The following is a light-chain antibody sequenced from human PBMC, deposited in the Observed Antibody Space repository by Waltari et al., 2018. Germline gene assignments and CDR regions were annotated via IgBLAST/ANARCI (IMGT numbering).Light chain of an antibody. CDR2: GAS. V-gene: IGKV3D-15*01. CDR1: RSVSSK. Sequence: EIVMTQSPATLSVSPGERATLSCRASRSVSSKLVGNQQKPGQAPRLLINGASTRATGIPARFSGSGSGTEFTLTISSLQSEDFAVYYCQQYDNWPYTFGQGTKLEIK. CDR3: QQYDNWPYT. J-gene: IGKJ2*01.